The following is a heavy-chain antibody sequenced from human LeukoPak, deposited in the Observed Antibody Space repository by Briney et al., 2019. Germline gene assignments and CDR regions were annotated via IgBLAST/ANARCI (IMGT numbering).Heavy chain of an antibody. J-gene: IGHJ3*02. CDR3: ARDSYCSSTSCYSGAFDI. Sequence: QAGGSLRLSCAASGFTFSSYGMHWVRQAPGKGLEWVAFIRYDGSNKYYADSVKGRFTISRDNSKNTLYLQMNSLRAEDTAVYYCARDSYCSSTSCYSGAFDIWGQGTMVTVSS. V-gene: IGHV3-30*02. CDR2: IRYDGSNK. D-gene: IGHD2-2*01. CDR1: GFTFSSYG.